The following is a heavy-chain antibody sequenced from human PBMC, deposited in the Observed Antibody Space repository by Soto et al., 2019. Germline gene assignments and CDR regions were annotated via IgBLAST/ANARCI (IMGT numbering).Heavy chain of an antibody. D-gene: IGHD3-3*01. Sequence: PGGSLRLSCAASGFTFSSHSMNWVRQAPGKGLEWVSYISSSSSTIYYADSVKGRFTISRDNAKNSLYLQMNSLRVEDTAVYYCVRDMGVLRFMEWLPADVFDSWGQGTMVTVSS. V-gene: IGHV3-48*01. CDR1: GFTFSSHS. J-gene: IGHJ3*02. CDR3: VRDMGVLRFMEWLPADVFDS. CDR2: ISSSSSTI.